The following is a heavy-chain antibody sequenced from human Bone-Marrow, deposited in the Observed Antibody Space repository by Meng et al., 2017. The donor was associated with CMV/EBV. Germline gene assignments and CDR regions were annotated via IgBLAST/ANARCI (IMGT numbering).Heavy chain of an antibody. J-gene: IGHJ6*02. CDR3: AREGAIVVVPAAKYYYYGMDV. Sequence: GESLKISCAASGFTFDDYGMSWVRQAPGKGLEWVSGINWNGGSTGYADSVKGRFTISRDNAKNSLYLQMNSLRAEDTALDYCAREGAIVVVPAAKYYYYGMDVWGQGTTVTVSS. CDR1: GFTFDDYG. D-gene: IGHD2-2*01. CDR2: INWNGGST. V-gene: IGHV3-20*04.